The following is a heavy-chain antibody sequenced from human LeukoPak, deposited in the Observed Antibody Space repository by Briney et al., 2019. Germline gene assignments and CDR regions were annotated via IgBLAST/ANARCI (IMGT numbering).Heavy chain of an antibody. Sequence: ASVKVSCKASGYTFTGYYMHWVRQAPGQGLEWMGWINPNSGGTNYAQKFQGRVTMTRNTSISTAYMEVSSLRSEDAAVYYCARYGRRDYSSYYYYGLDVWGQGTTVTVSS. J-gene: IGHJ6*02. D-gene: IGHD4-11*01. CDR3: ARYGRRDYSSYYYYGLDV. V-gene: IGHV1-2*02. CDR2: INPNSGGT. CDR1: GYTFTGYY.